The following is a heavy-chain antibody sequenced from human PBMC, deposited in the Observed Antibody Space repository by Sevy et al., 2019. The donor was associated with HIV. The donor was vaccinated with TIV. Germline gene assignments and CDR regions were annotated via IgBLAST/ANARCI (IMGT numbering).Heavy chain of an antibody. CDR2: ISYDGSNK. J-gene: IGHJ6*02. V-gene: IGHV3-30*04. Sequence: SLRLSCAASGFTFSSYAMHWVRQAPGKGLEWVAVISYDGSNKYYADSVKGRFTISRDNSKNTLYLQMNSLRAEDTAVYYCARRDEYSSSSWYYYYGMDVWGQGTTVTVSS. CDR3: ARRDEYSSSSWYYYYGMDV. CDR1: GFTFSSYA. D-gene: IGHD6-6*01.